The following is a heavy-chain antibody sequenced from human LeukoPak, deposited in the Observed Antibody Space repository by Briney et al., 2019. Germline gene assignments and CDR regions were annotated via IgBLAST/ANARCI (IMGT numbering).Heavy chain of an antibody. CDR3: ARDEKRIAARPMAFDI. CDR1: GGTFSSYA. D-gene: IGHD6-6*01. V-gene: IGHV1-69*13. J-gene: IGHJ3*02. CDR2: IIPIFGTA. Sequence: SVKVSCKASGGTFSSYAISWVRQAPGQGLEWMGGIIPIFGTANYAQKFQGRVTITADESTSTAYMELSSLRSEDTAVYYCARDEKRIAARPMAFDIWGQGTMVTVSS.